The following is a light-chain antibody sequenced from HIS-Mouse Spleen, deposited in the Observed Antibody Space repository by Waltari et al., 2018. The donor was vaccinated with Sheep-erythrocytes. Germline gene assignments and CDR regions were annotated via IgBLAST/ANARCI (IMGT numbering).Light chain of an antibody. CDR3: QQYNSYSPVYT. Sequence: DIQMTQSPSTLSASVGGRVTITCRASQSISSWLAWYQQKPGKAPKLLIYKASSLESGVPSRFSGSGSGTEFTLTISSLQPDDFATYYCQQYNSYSPVYTFGQGTKLEIK. J-gene: IGKJ2*01. CDR2: KAS. CDR1: QSISSW. V-gene: IGKV1-5*03.